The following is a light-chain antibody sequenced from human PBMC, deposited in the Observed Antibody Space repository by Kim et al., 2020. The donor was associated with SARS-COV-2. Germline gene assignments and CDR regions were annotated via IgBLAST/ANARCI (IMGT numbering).Light chain of an antibody. V-gene: IGLV3-19*01. CDR3: DSRDTSGNHVV. CDR1: SLRSYY. J-gene: IGLJ2*01. CDR2: GNN. Sequence: SSELTQDPAVSVALGQTVRITCQGDSLRSYYGSWYQQKPGQAPVLVIYGNNNRPSGIPGRFSGSTSGNTASLTITGAQAEDEADYYCDSRDTSGNHVVFGGGPQLTVL.